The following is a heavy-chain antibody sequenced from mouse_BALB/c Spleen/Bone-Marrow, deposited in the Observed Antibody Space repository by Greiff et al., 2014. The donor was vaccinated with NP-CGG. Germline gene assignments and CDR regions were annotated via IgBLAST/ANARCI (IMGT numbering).Heavy chain of an antibody. CDR2: ISSGGST. V-gene: IGHV5-6-5*01. D-gene: IGHD2-3*01. J-gene: IGHJ3*01. CDR1: GFTFSSYA. Sequence: EVQLVESGGGLVKPGGSLKLSCAASGFTFSSYAMSWVRQTPEKRLEWVASISSGGSTYYPDGVKGRFTISRDNARNILYLQMSSLRSEDTAMYYCARGYDGYYGFAYWGQGTLVTVSA. CDR3: ARGYDGYYGFAY.